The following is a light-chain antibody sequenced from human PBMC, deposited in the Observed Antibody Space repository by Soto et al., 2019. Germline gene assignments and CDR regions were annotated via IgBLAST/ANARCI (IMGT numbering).Light chain of an antibody. CDR3: SSYTSSSTLDV. J-gene: IGLJ1*01. CDR2: DVS. CDR1: SSDVVGYNY. Sequence: QSALTQPASASGSPGQSITISCTGTSSDVVGYNYVSWYQQHPGKAPKLMIYDVSNRPSGVSNRFSGSESGNTASLTISGLQAEDEADYYCSSYTSSSTLDVFGTGTTLTVL. V-gene: IGLV2-14*01.